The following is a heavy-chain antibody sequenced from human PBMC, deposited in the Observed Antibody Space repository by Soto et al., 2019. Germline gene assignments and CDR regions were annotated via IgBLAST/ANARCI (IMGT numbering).Heavy chain of an antibody. CDR1: GFTFSSYA. V-gene: IGHV3-30*04. Sequence: GGSLRLSCAASGFTFSSYAMHWVRQAPGKGLEWVAVISYDGSNKYYADSVKGRFTISRDNSKNTLYLQMNSLRAEDTAVYYCAKEGQLWFTLDYWGQGTLVTVSS. CDR2: ISYDGSNK. J-gene: IGHJ4*02. CDR3: AKEGQLWFTLDY. D-gene: IGHD5-18*01.